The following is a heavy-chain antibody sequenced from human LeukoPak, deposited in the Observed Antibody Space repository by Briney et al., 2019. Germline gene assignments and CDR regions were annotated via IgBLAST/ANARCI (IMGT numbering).Heavy chain of an antibody. CDR1: GFTFSTYG. Sequence: GGTLRLSCAAAGFTFSTYGMTWVRQAPGKGLEWVSAIGGSGVSTYYADSVKGRFTISRDNAKNTLYLQMDSLRAEDTAMYYCAREILEPGKTHEYWGQGTLVTVSS. CDR3: AREILEPGKTHEY. J-gene: IGHJ4*02. V-gene: IGHV3-23*01. D-gene: IGHD1-1*01. CDR2: IGGSGVST.